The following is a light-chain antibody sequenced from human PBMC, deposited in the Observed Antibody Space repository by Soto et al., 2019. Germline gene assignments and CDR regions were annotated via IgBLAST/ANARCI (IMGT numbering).Light chain of an antibody. CDR3: QQYYSTPWT. Sequence: DIVMTQSPDSLAVSLDERATINCKSSQSVLYSSNNKNYLAWYQQKPGQPPKLLIYWASTRESGVPDRFSGSGSGTDFTLTISSLQAEDVAVYYCQQYYSTPWTFGPGTKVDIK. CDR2: WAS. J-gene: IGKJ3*01. V-gene: IGKV4-1*01. CDR1: QSVLYSSNNKNY.